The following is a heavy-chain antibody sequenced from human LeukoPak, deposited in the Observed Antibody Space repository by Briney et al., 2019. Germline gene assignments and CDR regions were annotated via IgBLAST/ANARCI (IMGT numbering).Heavy chain of an antibody. CDR3: ATARPHRGFDI. V-gene: IGHV5-51*01. J-gene: IGHJ3*02. CDR2: ISFGDSNS. Sequence: GESLKISCKGSGYRFTSYWIGLVRQMPGKGPEWMGIISFGDSNSGYSPSFQGQVTISVDKSINPAYLQWSSLKASDTGMYYCATARPHRGFDIWGQGTMVTVSS. CDR1: GYRFTSYW.